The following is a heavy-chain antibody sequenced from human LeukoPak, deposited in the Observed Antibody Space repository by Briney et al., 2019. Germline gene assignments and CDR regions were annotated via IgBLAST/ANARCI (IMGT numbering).Heavy chain of an antibody. CDR3: VRLTTTAPPALDY. CDR2: IKRDGSEI. CDR1: GFTFNRYW. J-gene: IGHJ4*02. D-gene: IGHD4/OR15-4a*01. V-gene: IGHV3-7*01. Sequence: PGGSLRLSCAASGFTFNRYWMSWVRQAPGKGLEWVANIKRDGSEIYYVDSVKGRSTISRDNAKNSLYLQMSSLRAEDTAVYYCVRLTTTAPPALDYWGQGTLVTVSS.